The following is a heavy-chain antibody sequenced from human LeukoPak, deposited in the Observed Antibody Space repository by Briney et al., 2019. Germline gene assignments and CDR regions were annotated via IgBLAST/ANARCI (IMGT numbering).Heavy chain of an antibody. CDR2: ISAYNGNT. CDR1: GYTFTSYG. V-gene: IGHV1-18*01. Sequence: GASVKVSCKASGYTFTSYGISWVRQAPGQGLEWMGWISAYNGNTNYAQKLQGRVTMTTDTSTSTAYMGLRSLRSDDTAVYYCARDKSLYYDSSGYYIPFDYWGQGTLVTVSS. CDR3: ARDKSLYYDSSGYYIPFDY. D-gene: IGHD3-22*01. J-gene: IGHJ4*02.